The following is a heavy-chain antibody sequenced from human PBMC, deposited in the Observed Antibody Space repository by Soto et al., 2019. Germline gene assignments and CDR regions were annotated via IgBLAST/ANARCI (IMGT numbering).Heavy chain of an antibody. V-gene: IGHV4-59*01. CDR3: ARLYGGFDY. CDR1: GGSISSYY. CDR2: IYYSGST. D-gene: IGHD4-17*01. J-gene: IGHJ4*02. Sequence: SETLSLTCTVSGGSISSYYWSWIRQPPGKGLEWIGYIYYSGSTNYNPSLKSRVTISVDTSKNQFSLKLSSVTAADTAVYYCARLYGGFDYWGQGTLVTAPQ.